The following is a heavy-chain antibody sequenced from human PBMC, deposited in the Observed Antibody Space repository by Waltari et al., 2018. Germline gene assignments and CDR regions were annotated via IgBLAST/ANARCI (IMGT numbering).Heavy chain of an antibody. V-gene: IGHV3-7*01. J-gene: IGHJ4*02. CDR3: AKNRRGYDSGWSYFDY. CDR1: GVTFSGYW. Sequence: EVQLVESGGALVQPGGSLRLSCVDSGVTFSGYWMRWVRQAPGKGLEWGANINLDGSEKYYVDSVRGRFDISRDNAKNSLYLQMNNLRAEDTAVYYCAKNRRGYDSGWSYFDYWGQGTLVTVSS. CDR2: INLDGSEK. D-gene: IGHD6-19*01.